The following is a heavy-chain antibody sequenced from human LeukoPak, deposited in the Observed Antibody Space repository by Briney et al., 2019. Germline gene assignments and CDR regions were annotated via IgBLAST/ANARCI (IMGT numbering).Heavy chain of an antibody. V-gene: IGHV4-38-2*02. CDR2: IYHSGST. CDR3: ARDSSLHYFGY. CDR1: GYSTSSGYY. D-gene: IGHD6-13*01. Sequence: SETLSLTCAVSGYSTSSGYYWGWIRQPPGKGLEWIGSIYHSGSTYYNPSLKSRVTISVDTSKNQFSLKLSSVTAADTAVYYCARDSSLHYFGYWGQGTLVTVSS. J-gene: IGHJ4*02.